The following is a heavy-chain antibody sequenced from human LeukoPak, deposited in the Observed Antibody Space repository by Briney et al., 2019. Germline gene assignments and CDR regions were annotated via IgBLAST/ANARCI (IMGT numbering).Heavy chain of an antibody. Sequence: ASVKVSCKASGYTFTSYGISWVRQAPGQGLEWMGWISAYSGNTNYAQKLQGRVTMTTDTSTSTAYMELRSLRSDDTAVYYCATDYYYDSSGSYYTVDYWGQGTLVTVSS. V-gene: IGHV1-18*01. J-gene: IGHJ4*02. CDR3: ATDYYYDSSGSYYTVDY. D-gene: IGHD3-22*01. CDR1: GYTFTSYG. CDR2: ISAYSGNT.